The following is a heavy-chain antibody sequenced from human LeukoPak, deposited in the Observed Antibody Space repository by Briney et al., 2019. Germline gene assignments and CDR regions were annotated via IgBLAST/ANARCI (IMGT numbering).Heavy chain of an antibody. Sequence: SETLSLTCTASGGSISSGSNYWSWIRQPAGKGLECIGRIYTSGSTNYNPSLKSRVTISVDTSKNQFSLKLSSVTAADTAVYYCAREERDGYNYFDYWGQGTLVTVSS. J-gene: IGHJ4*02. V-gene: IGHV4-61*02. CDR2: IYTSGST. CDR1: GGSISSGSNY. D-gene: IGHD5-24*01. CDR3: AREERDGYNYFDY.